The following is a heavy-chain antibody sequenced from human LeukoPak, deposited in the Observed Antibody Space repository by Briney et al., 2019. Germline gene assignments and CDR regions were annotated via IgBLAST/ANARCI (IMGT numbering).Heavy chain of an antibody. CDR1: GFTFSSYA. CDR2: ISSNGGST. J-gene: IGHJ6*04. D-gene: IGHD3-10*01. CDR3: ARGRSGSYNRLYYYGMDV. V-gene: IGHV3-64*02. Sequence: GGSLRLSCAASGFTFSSYAMHWVRQAPGKGLEYVSAISSNGGSTYYADSVKGRFTISRDNSKNTLYLQMGSLRAEDMAVYYCARGRSGSYNRLYYYGMDVWGKGTTVTVSS.